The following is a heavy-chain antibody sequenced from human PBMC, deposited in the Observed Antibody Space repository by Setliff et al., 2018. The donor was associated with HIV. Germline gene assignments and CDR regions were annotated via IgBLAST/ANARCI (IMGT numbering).Heavy chain of an antibody. CDR1: DYTFTSFG. J-gene: IGHJ6*03. CDR2: ISTYNGNT. Sequence: ASVKVSCKASDYTFTSFGITWVRQAPGQGLEWMGWISTYNGNTNYAQDLQGRVTLSTDTSTSTAYLDLRSLSSDDTAVYYCARSRDYYDSSGYYYYYYYMDVWGKGTTVTVSS. CDR3: ARSRDYYDSSGYYYYYYYMDV. D-gene: IGHD3-22*01. V-gene: IGHV1-18*01.